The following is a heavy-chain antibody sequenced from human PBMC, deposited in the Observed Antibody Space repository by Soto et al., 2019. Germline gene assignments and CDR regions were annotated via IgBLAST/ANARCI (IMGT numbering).Heavy chain of an antibody. Sequence: QVQLVQSGAEVKKPGSSVKISCKASGGTFSSYAISWVRQAPGQGLEWMGGIIPIFGTANYAQKFQGRVTITADESTSTAYMELSSLRSEDTAVYYCARDGGSGSYYNGGGFDYWGQGTLVTVSS. CDR2: IIPIFGTA. V-gene: IGHV1-69*01. J-gene: IGHJ4*02. CDR1: GGTFSSYA. CDR3: ARDGGSGSYYNGGGFDY. D-gene: IGHD3-10*01.